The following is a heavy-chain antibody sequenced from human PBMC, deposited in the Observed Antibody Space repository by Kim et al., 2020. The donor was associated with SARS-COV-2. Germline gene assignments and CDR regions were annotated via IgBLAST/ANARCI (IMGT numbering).Heavy chain of an antibody. CDR3: ARELVVQGVTTLYYYYYYMDV. Sequence: SETLSLTCTVSGGSISSSSYYWGWIRQPPGKGLEWIGSIYYSGSTYYNPSLKSRVTISVDTSKNQFSLKLSSVTAADTAVYYCARELVVQGVTTLYYYYYYMDVWGKGTTVTVSS. V-gene: IGHV4-39*02. D-gene: IGHD3-10*01. CDR2: IYYSGST. J-gene: IGHJ6*03. CDR1: GGSISSSSYY.